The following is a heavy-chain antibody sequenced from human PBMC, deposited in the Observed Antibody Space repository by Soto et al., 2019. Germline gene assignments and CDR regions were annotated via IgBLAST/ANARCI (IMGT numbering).Heavy chain of an antibody. V-gene: IGHV3-30-3*01. Sequence: QVQLVESGGGVVQPGRSLRLSCAASGFTFSSYAMHWVRQAPGKGLEWVAVISYDGSNKYYADSVKGRFTISRDNSKNTLYLQMNSLRAEDTAVYYCARSAVVPRYSSGLMDYWGQGTLVTVSS. CDR2: ISYDGSNK. D-gene: IGHD6-19*01. CDR3: ARSAVVPRYSSGLMDY. CDR1: GFTFSSYA. J-gene: IGHJ4*02.